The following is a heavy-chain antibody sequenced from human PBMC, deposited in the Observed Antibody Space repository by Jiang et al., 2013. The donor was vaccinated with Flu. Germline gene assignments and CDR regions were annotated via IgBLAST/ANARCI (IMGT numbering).Heavy chain of an antibody. Sequence: TCTVSGYSSSSYYWSWIRQTAGKGLEWIGRMYASGSKNYNPSLESRVTMSIDTSKKQFSMKLTSVTAADTAVYYCAISYYFDGSGYFSNDAFNIWGQGIKVTVSS. CDR1: GYSSSSYY. V-gene: IGHV4-4*07. CDR2: MYASGSK. D-gene: IGHD3-22*01. CDR3: AISYYFDGSGYFSNDAFNI. J-gene: IGHJ3*02.